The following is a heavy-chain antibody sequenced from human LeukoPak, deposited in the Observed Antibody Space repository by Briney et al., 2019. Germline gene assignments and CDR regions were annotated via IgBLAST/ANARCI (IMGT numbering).Heavy chain of an antibody. J-gene: IGHJ4*02. V-gene: IGHV5-51*01. D-gene: IGHD3/OR15-3a*01. CDR1: GYSISTYW. CDR3: TRREDRTGYSDY. Sequence: GESLKISCKASGYSISTYWIAWVRQLPGKGLAWWGAIHPGRADIRYSPSFQGPVTISADKSISTAYLQWRSLEASDTAMYYCTRREDRTGYSDYWGQGTLVTVSS. CDR2: IHPGRADI.